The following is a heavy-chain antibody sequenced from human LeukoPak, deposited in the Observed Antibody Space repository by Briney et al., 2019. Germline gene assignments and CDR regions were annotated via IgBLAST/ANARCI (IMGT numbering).Heavy chain of an antibody. D-gene: IGHD1-26*01. Sequence: PGGSLRLSCAASGFTFSSYAMHWVRQAPGKGLEWVAVISYDGSNKYYADSVKGRFTISRDNSKNTLYLQMSSLRAEDTAVYYCARVRGANDYWGQGTLVTVSS. V-gene: IGHV3-30*04. CDR3: ARVRGANDY. J-gene: IGHJ4*02. CDR1: GFTFSSYA. CDR2: ISYDGSNK.